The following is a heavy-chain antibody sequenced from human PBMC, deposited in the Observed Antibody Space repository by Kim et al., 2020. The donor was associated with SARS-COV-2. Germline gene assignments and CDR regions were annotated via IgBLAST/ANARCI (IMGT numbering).Heavy chain of an antibody. J-gene: IGHJ3*02. CDR3: AREISVGYCSGGSCAPDAFDI. D-gene: IGHD2-15*01. CDR1: GGSISSGGYY. CDR2: IYYSGST. Sequence: SETLSLTCTVSGGSISSGGYYWSWIRQHPGKGREWIGYIYYSGSTYYNPSLKSRVTISVDTSKNQFSLKLSSVTAADTAVYYCAREISVGYCSGGSCAPDAFDIWGQGTMVTVSS. V-gene: IGHV4-31*03.